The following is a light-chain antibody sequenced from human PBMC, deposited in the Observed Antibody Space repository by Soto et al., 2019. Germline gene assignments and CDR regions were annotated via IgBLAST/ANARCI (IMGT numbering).Light chain of an antibody. CDR1: ISDVGGYNY. CDR2: DVT. CDR3: CSYAGSYIYV. J-gene: IGLJ1*01. V-gene: IGLV2-11*01. Sequence: QSVLTQPRSVSGSPGQSVTISCTGTISDVGGYNYVSWYQQRPDKAPKVMICDVTKRPSGVPDRFSGSKSGNTASLTISGLQAEDEADYYCCSYAGSYIYVFGTGTKVTVL.